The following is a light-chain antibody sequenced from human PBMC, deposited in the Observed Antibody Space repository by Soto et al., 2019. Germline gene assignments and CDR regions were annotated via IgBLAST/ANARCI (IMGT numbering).Light chain of an antibody. CDR2: GNT. J-gene: IGLJ3*02. Sequence: QSVLTQPPSVSGAPGQRVTISCTGNSIGAGGDVHWYQQLPGTAPKLLIYGNTNRPAGVPDRFSGSKSGSSASLAITGLQAGEEADYYCQSNRLSGSLFGGGTKLTVL. CDR1: SIGAGGD. CDR3: QSNRLSGSL. V-gene: IGLV1-40*01.